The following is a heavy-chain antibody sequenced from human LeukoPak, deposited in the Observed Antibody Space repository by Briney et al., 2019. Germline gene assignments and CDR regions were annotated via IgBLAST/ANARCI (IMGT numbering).Heavy chain of an antibody. CDR2: INHSGST. CDR3: ARAKLRWFFDY. V-gene: IGHV4-34*01. J-gene: IGHJ4*02. CDR1: GGSFSGYY. D-gene: IGHD4-23*01. Sequence: SETLSLTCAVYGGSFSGYYWSWIRQPPGKGLEWIGEINHSGSTNYNPSLKSRVTISVDTSKNQFSLKLSSVTAADTAVYYCARAKLRWFFDYWGQGTLVTVSS.